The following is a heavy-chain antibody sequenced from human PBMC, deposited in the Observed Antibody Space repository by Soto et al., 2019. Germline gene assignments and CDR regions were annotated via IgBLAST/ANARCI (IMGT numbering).Heavy chain of an antibody. CDR2: ISYDGSNK. CDR3: ARGEGDGYNLGY. Sequence: QVQLVESGGGVVQPGRSLRLSCEASGFTFSSYAMHWVRQAPGKGLEWVAVISYDGSNKYYADSVKGRFTISRDNSKNTLYLQMNSLRAEDTAVYYCARGEGDGYNLGYWGQGTLVTVSS. D-gene: IGHD5-12*01. V-gene: IGHV3-30-3*01. J-gene: IGHJ4*02. CDR1: GFTFSSYA.